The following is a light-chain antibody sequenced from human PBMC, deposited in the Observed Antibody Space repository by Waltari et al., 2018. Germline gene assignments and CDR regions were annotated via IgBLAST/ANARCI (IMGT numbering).Light chain of an antibody. Sequence: SYELTQPPSVSVSPGQTARITCSGDALPKQYAYWYQQKPGQAPVLVIYKDSERPSGITERFSGSSSGTTVTLTISGVQAEDEADYYWQSADSSGTYVVFGGGTKLTVL. CDR1: ALPKQY. CDR3: QSADSSGTYVV. J-gene: IGLJ2*01. CDR2: KDS. V-gene: IGLV3-25*03.